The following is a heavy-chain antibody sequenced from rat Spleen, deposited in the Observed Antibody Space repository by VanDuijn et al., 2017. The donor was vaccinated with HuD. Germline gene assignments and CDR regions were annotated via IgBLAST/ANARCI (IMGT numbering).Heavy chain of an antibody. J-gene: IGHJ3*01. CDR2: INKDSRII. V-gene: IGHV4-2*01. CDR3: TRHDYPGVTTNWFAY. D-gene: IGHD1-4*01. CDR1: GFNFNDYW. Sequence: EVKLVESGGGLVQPGRSLKLSCAASGFNFNDYWMGWVRQAPGKGLQWIGEINKDSRIIKYVPSLKDKFTISRDNAQNTLYLQMDGLRSEDTATYYCTRHDYPGVTTNWFAYWGQGTLVTVSS.